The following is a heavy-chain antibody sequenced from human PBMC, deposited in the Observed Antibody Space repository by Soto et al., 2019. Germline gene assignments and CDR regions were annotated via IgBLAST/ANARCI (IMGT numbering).Heavy chain of an antibody. J-gene: IGHJ1*01. Sequence: QVQLVQSGAEVKKPGSSVKVSCKASGGTFSSYAISWVRQAPGQGLEWMGGIIPIFGTANYAQKFQGRVTITADESTSTAYMELSSLRSEVTAVYYCARDSLDGYMGYFQHWGQGTLVTVSS. V-gene: IGHV1-69*01. CDR2: IIPIFGTA. CDR1: GGTFSSYA. D-gene: IGHD5-12*01. CDR3: ARDSLDGYMGYFQH.